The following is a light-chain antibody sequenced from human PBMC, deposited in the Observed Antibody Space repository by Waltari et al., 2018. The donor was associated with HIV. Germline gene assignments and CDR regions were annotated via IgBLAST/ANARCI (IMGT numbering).Light chain of an antibody. J-gene: IGKJ4*01. V-gene: IGKV4-1*01. Sequence: DIVMTQSPDSLAVSLGERATINCKSSQSVLFSSNNKNYLAWYQQKPGQPPKLLIYWASTRESGVPDRFSGSGSVTDFTLTISSLQAEDVAVYYCQQYYSTPTFGGGTKVEIK. CDR2: WAS. CDR3: QQYYSTPT. CDR1: QSVLFSSNNKNY.